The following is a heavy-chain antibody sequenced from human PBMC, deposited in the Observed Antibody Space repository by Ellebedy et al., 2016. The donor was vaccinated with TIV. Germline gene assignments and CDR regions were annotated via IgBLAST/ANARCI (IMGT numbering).Heavy chain of an antibody. J-gene: IGHJ2*01. D-gene: IGHD2-2*02. CDR1: GYSFTSYW. CDR2: FYPGDSDT. Sequence: GESLKISXKGSGYSFTSYWIGWVRQMPGKGLEWMGIFYPGDSDTRYSPSFQGQVTISADKSISTAYLQWSSLKASDTAMYYCAVGVLAFGPAAINWYFDLWGRGTLVTVSS. CDR3: AVGVLAFGPAAINWYFDL. V-gene: IGHV5-51*01.